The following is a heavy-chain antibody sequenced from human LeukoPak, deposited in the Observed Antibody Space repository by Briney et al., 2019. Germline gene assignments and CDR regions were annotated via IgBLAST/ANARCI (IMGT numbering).Heavy chain of an antibody. Sequence: PSETLSLTCTVSGGSISSSSYYWGWIRQPPGKGLEWIGSIYYSGSTYYNPSLKSRVTISVDTSKNQFSLKLSSVTAADTAVYYCARDGDYGDYPTSDYWGQGTLVTVSS. V-gene: IGHV4-39*07. CDR2: IYYSGST. J-gene: IGHJ4*02. CDR1: GGSISSSSYY. CDR3: ARDGDYGDYPTSDY. D-gene: IGHD4-17*01.